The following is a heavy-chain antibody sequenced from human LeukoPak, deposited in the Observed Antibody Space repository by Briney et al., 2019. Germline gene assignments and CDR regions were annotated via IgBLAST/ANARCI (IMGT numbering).Heavy chain of an antibody. CDR1: GFTLSSYG. CDR2: ISYDGSNK. D-gene: IGHD2-2*01. V-gene: IGHV3-30*18. CDR3: AKDLLCSSTSCYGSGYFDS. J-gene: IGHJ4*02. Sequence: GWSLRLSCAASGFTLSSYGMHWVRQAPGKGLEWVAIISYDGSNKYYADSVKGRFTISRDNSKNTLYLQMNSLRPEDTAVYYCAKDLLCSSTSCYGSGYFDSWGQGTLVTVSS.